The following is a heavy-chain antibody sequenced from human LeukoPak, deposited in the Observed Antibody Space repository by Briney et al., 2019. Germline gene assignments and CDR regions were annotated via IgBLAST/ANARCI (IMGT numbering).Heavy chain of an antibody. J-gene: IGHJ6*02. V-gene: IGHV1-58*02. CDR3: AAGFDEDSIAAAGNYYYYGLDV. D-gene: IGHD6-13*01. Sequence: SEKVSCKASGFTFTSSAMQWVRQARGQRLEWIGWIVVGSGNTNYAQKFQERVTITRDMSTSTAYMELSSLRSEDTAVYYCAAGFDEDSIAAAGNYYYYGLDVWGQGTTVTVSS. CDR1: GFTFTSSA. CDR2: IVVGSGNT.